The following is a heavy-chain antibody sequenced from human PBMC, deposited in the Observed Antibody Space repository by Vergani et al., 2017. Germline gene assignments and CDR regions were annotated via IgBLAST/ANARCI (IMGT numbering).Heavy chain of an antibody. CDR1: GFISSSYW. D-gene: IGHD5-18*01. Sequence: GQLVESGGDWVQRGGSLRLSCAASGFISSSYWMSWVRQAPGKGLEWVAGIWYDGSIKYYADSVKGRFTVSRDNSKNTLYLQMNSLRAEDTALYYCAGAVVTAMAFDYWGQGTPVTVS. CDR2: IWYDGSIK. CDR3: AGAVVTAMAFDY. J-gene: IGHJ4*02. V-gene: IGHV3-33*08.